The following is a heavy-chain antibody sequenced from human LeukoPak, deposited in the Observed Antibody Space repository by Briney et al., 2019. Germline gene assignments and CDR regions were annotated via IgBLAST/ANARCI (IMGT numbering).Heavy chain of an antibody. V-gene: IGHV4-4*02. CDR1: GDSISSNEW. Sequence: SETLSLTCSVSGDSISSNEWWSWVRQPPGKGLEWIGEVFHSGSTNFNPSLKSRVTISIDKSKNQFSLEVTSVTAADTAIYYCARDPVVTRGFDYWGQGTLVTVSS. CDR2: VFHSGST. CDR3: ARDPVVTRGFDY. D-gene: IGHD4-23*01. J-gene: IGHJ4*02.